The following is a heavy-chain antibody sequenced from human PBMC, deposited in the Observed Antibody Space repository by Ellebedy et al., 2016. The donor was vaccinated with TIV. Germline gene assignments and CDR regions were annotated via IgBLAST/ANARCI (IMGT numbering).Heavy chain of an antibody. D-gene: IGHD6-19*01. Sequence: SETLSLTXTVSSDSVSSGRYYWSWIRQPPGKGLEWIGYIHDSGSTNFHPSLKSRATISVDKSQNQFSLKVTSVTAADTAVYYCARSILSTLTSGWYRPMDVWGQGTTVTVSS. V-gene: IGHV4-61*01. CDR2: IHDSGST. J-gene: IGHJ6*02. CDR3: ARSILSTLTSGWYRPMDV. CDR1: SDSVSSGRYY.